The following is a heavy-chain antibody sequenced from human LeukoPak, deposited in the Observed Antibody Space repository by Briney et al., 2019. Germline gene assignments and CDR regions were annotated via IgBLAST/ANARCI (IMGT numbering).Heavy chain of an antibody. Sequence: SETLSLTCTVADDSISSHYWSWIRQPPGKGLEWIGYIYDSGITDYNPSLKSRVTISLDTSKTQLSLRLSSVTAADTAVYYCARVHQTRALVSWGQGTLVTVSS. V-gene: IGHV4-59*11. CDR2: IYDSGIT. J-gene: IGHJ4*02. CDR3: ARVHQTRALVS. D-gene: IGHD3-9*01. CDR1: DDSISSHY.